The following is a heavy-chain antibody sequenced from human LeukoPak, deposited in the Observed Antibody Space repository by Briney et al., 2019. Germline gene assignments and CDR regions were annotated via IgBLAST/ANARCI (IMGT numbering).Heavy chain of an antibody. CDR3: AREFRSGSYSEFDY. CDR2: ISAYNGNT. Sequence: GASVKVSCKASGYTFTSYGISWVQQAPGQGLEWMGWISAYNGNTNYAQKLQGRVTMTTDTSTSTVYMELRSLRSDDTAVYYCAREFRSGSYSEFDYWGQGTLVTVSS. V-gene: IGHV1-18*01. D-gene: IGHD1-26*01. J-gene: IGHJ4*02. CDR1: GYTFTSYG.